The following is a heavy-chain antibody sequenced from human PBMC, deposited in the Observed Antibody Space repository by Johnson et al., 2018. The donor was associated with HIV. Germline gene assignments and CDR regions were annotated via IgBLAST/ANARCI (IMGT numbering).Heavy chain of an antibody. CDR2: ISYDGSNK. Sequence: QVQLVESGGGVVQPGRSLRLSCAASGFTFSSYAMHWVRQAPGKGLEWVAVISYDGSNKYYADSVKGRFTISRDNAKNSLYLQMNSLRAEDTALYYCAKDPCTGASCLPGAFDIWGQGTLV. CDR3: AKDPCTGASCLPGAFDI. CDR1: GFTFSSYA. D-gene: IGHD2-15*01. V-gene: IGHV3-30-3*01. J-gene: IGHJ3*02.